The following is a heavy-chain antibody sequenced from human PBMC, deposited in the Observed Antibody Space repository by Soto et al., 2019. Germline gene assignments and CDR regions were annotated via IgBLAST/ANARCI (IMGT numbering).Heavy chain of an antibody. D-gene: IGHD3-9*01. CDR1: GFTFDDYT. J-gene: IGHJ6*02. CDR2: ISWDGGST. V-gene: IGHV3-43*01. Sequence: GGSLRLSCAASGFTFDDYTMHWVRQAPGKGLEWVSLISWDGGSTYYADPVKGRFTISRDNSKNSLYLQMNSLRTEDTALYYCAKEIDILTGYYSSGMDVWGQGTTVTVSS. CDR3: AKEIDILTGYYSSGMDV.